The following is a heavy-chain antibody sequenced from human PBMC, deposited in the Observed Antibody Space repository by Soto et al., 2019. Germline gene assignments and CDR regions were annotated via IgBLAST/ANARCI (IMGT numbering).Heavy chain of an antibody. CDR1: GGTFSSYA. Sequence: ASVKVSCKASGGTFSSYAISWVRQAPGQGLEWMGGIIPIFGTANYAQKFQGRVTITADESTSTAYMELSSLRSEDTAVYYCARVRNYDFWSGYYTSKSYYFDYWGQGTLVTVS. D-gene: IGHD3-3*01. J-gene: IGHJ4*02. CDR3: ARVRNYDFWSGYYTSKSYYFDY. CDR2: IIPIFGTA. V-gene: IGHV1-69*13.